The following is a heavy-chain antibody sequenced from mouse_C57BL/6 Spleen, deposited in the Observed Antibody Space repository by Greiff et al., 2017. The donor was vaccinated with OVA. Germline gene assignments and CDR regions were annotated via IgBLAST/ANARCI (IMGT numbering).Heavy chain of an antibody. CDR2: IDPENGDT. Sequence: EVQLQQSGAELVRPGASVKLSCTASGFNIKDDYMHWVKQRPEQGLEWIGWIDPENGDTEYASKFQGKATITADTSSNTAYLQLSSLTSEDTAVYYCTLYDYWFADWGQGTLVTVSA. CDR1: GFNIKDDY. J-gene: IGHJ3*01. D-gene: IGHD2-4*01. CDR3: TLYDYWFAD. V-gene: IGHV14-4*01.